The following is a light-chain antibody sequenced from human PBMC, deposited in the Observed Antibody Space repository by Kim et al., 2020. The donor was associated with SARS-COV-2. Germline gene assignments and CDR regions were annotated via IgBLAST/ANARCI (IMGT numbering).Light chain of an antibody. CDR2: VGTGGIVG. V-gene: IGLV9-49*01. CDR3: GADHGSGSNVVYV. Sequence: QPVLTQPPSASASLGASVTLTCTLSSGYSNYKVDWYQQRPGKGPRFVMRVGTGGIVGSKGDGIPDRFSVLGSGLNRYLTIKNIQEEDESDYHCGADHGSGSNVVYVFGTGTKVTVL. CDR1: SGYSNYK. J-gene: IGLJ1*01.